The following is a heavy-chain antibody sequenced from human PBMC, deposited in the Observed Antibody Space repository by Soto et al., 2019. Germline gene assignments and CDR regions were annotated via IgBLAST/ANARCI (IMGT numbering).Heavy chain of an antibody. V-gene: IGHV1-18*01. Sequence: QVQLVQSGAEVKKPGASVKVSCKASGYTFTSYGISWVRQAPGQGLEWMGWISAYNGNTNYAQKLQGRVTMTTDTSTSTAYMERRSLRSDDTAVYYCARGRSQITMVRGGWKGVFDYWGQGTLVTVSS. CDR1: GYTFTSYG. D-gene: IGHD3-10*01. J-gene: IGHJ4*02. CDR2: ISAYNGNT. CDR3: ARGRSQITMVRGGWKGVFDY.